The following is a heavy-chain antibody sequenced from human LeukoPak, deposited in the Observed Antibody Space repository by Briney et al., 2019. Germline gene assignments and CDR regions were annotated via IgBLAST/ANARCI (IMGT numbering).Heavy chain of an antibody. D-gene: IGHD3-10*01. Sequence: ASVKDSCKVSGYTLTELSMHWVRQAPGKGLEWMGGFDPEDGETIYAQKFQGRVTMTEDTSTDTAYMELSSLRSEDTAVYYCATFDRMVHTLDYWGQGTLVTVSS. CDR2: FDPEDGET. V-gene: IGHV1-24*01. CDR1: GYTLTELS. CDR3: ATFDRMVHTLDY. J-gene: IGHJ4*02.